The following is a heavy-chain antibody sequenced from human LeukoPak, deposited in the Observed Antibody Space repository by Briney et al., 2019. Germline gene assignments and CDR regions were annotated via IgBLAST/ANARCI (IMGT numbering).Heavy chain of an antibody. V-gene: IGHV4-31*03. CDR1: GGSISSGVYY. CDR2: IYYSGST. J-gene: IGHJ3*02. Sequence: PSQTLSLTCTVSGGSISSGVYYWSWIRQHPGKGLEWIGYIYYSGSTYSNPSLKSRLTMSVDISKNQFSLKLSSVTAADTAVYYCARGVKGLRGAFDIWGQRTMVTVSS. CDR3: ARGVKGLRGAFDI. D-gene: IGHD3-10*01.